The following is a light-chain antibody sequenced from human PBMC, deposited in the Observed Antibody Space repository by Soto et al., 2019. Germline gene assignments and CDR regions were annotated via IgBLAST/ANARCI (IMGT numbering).Light chain of an antibody. CDR3: QQYGSSPVT. V-gene: IGKV3-20*01. J-gene: IGKJ3*01. CDR1: QSVSSSY. CDR2: GAS. Sequence: EIVLTQSPGTLSLSPGERATLSCRASQSVSSSYLAWYQQKPGQAPRLLIYGASSRATGIPDRFSGSGSGTDFTLSIIRLEPADFAVYYCQQYGSSPVTFGPGTKVDIK.